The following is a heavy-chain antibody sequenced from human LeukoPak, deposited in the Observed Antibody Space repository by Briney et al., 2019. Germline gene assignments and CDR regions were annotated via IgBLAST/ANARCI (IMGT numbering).Heavy chain of an antibody. V-gene: IGHV4-4*02. J-gene: IGHJ4*02. D-gene: IGHD3-3*01. Sequence: SETLSLTCAVSGGSISSSNWWSWVRQSPGKGLEWIGEIYHSGSTYYNPSLKSRVTISVDRSKNQFSLKLSSVTAADTAVYYCERGKLNYDFWSGPDYWGQGTMVTVS. CDR2: IYHSGST. CDR3: ERGKLNYDFWSGPDY. CDR1: GGSISSSNW.